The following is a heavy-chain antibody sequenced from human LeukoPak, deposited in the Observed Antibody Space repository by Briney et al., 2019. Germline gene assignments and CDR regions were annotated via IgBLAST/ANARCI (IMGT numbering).Heavy chain of an antibody. D-gene: IGHD6-19*01. CDR2: IKQDGSEK. CDR1: GFTFSNYW. Sequence: GGSLRLSCAASGFTFSNYWMSWVRQAPGKGLEWVANIKQDGSEKYYVDSVKGRFTISRDNSKNTLYLQMNSLRAEDTAVYYCASEAVAAPGYWGQGTLVTVSS. J-gene: IGHJ4*02. V-gene: IGHV3-7*01. CDR3: ASEAVAAPGY.